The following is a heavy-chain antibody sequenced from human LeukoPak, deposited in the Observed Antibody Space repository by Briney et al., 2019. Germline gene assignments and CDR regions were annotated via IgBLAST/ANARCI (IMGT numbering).Heavy chain of an antibody. V-gene: IGHV3-7*01. Sequence: GGSLRLSCAASGFTFSGHWMSWVRQALGKGLEWVANIKQDGSEKYYVDSVKGRFTISRDNAKNSLYLQMNSLRAEDTAVYYCARKSYSSDWYNWFDPWGQGTLVTVSS. J-gene: IGHJ5*02. D-gene: IGHD6-19*01. CDR1: GFTFSGHW. CDR3: ARKSYSSDWYNWFDP. CDR2: IKQDGSEK.